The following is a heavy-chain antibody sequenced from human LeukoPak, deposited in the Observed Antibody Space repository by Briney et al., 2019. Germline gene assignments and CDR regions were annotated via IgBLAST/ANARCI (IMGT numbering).Heavy chain of an antibody. D-gene: IGHD6-19*01. J-gene: IGHJ4*02. CDR3: AKDRRTDYRGAWY. Sequence: GGSLRLSCAAPGFTFSSYAMTWVRQAPGKGLEWVSTISGSGGSTHHADSAKGRFTISRDNSKNTLYLQMNSLRAGDTAVYYCAKDRRTDYRGAWYWGQGTLVSVSS. CDR1: GFTFSSYA. V-gene: IGHV3-23*01. CDR2: ISGSGGST.